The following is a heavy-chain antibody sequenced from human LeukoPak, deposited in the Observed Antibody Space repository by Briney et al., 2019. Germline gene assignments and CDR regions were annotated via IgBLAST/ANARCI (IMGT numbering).Heavy chain of an antibody. J-gene: IGHJ4*02. CDR1: RLTFNTYA. Sequence: GGSLRLSCVASRLTFNTYAVNWVRQAPGKGLEWVSAISSNGDFTYYADSVRGRFTISRDNSKNTLYLQMNSLRAEDTAVYYCAKDRLGGFWGQGTLVTVSS. D-gene: IGHD3-16*01. CDR3: AKDRLGGF. CDR2: ISSNGDFT. V-gene: IGHV3-23*01.